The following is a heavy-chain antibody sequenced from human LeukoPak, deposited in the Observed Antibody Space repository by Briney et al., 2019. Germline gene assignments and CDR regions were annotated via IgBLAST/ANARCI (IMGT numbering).Heavy chain of an antibody. J-gene: IGHJ3*02. V-gene: IGHV3-30*18. CDR1: GFTFSSYG. CDR3: AKDAEQWLVRGAFDI. Sequence: GGSLRLSCAASGFTFSSYGMHWVRQAPGKGLEWVAVISYDGSNKYYADSVKGRFTISRDNSKNTLYLQMNSLRAEDTAVYYCAKDAEQWLVRGAFDIWGQGTMVTVS. D-gene: IGHD6-19*01. CDR2: ISYDGSNK.